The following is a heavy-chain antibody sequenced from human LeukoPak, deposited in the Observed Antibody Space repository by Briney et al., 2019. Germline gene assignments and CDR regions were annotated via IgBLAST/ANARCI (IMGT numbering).Heavy chain of an antibody. D-gene: IGHD6-13*01. CDR1: GGSIRSSSYY. Sequence: SETLSLTCTVSGGSIRSSSYYWGWIRQPPGKGLEWIGSIYYSGSTYYNPSLKSRVTISVDTSKNQFSLKLSFVTAADTAVYYCARESGYSSSWPLEAWGQGTLVTVSS. J-gene: IGHJ5*02. V-gene: IGHV4-39*07. CDR2: IYYSGST. CDR3: ARESGYSSSWPLEA.